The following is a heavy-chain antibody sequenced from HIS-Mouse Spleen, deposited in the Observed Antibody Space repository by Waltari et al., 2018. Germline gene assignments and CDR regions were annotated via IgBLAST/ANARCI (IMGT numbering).Heavy chain of an antibody. CDR1: GGSISSSSYY. CDR3: AREIPYSSSWYDWYFDL. Sequence: QLQLQESGPGLVKPSETLSLTCTVSGGSISSSSYYWGWIRQPPGKGLEWIGSIYYSGSTYYNPSIKSRVTISVDTSKNQFSLKLSSVTAAETAVYYCAREIPYSSSWYDWYFDLWGRGTLVTVSS. CDR2: IYYSGST. D-gene: IGHD6-13*01. J-gene: IGHJ2*01. V-gene: IGHV4-39*07.